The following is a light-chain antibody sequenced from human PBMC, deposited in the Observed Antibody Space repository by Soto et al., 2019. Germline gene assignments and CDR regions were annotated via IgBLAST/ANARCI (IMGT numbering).Light chain of an antibody. CDR1: QSISSW. Sequence: DIQMTQSPSTLSASVGDRVTITCRASQSISSWLAWYQQKPGKAPKLLIYKASSLESGVPSRFSGSGSGTEFSLPISSLQPEDFANYYCQQYNSYPLTFGQGTKVEIK. CDR3: QQYNSYPLT. V-gene: IGKV1-5*03. CDR2: KAS. J-gene: IGKJ1*01.